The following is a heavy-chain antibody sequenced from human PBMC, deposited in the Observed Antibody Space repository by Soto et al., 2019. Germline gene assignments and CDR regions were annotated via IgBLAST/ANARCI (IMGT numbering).Heavy chain of an antibody. CDR3: ARDITMVRGVYYYYYGMDV. CDR2: IYWDDDK. J-gene: IGHJ6*02. V-gene: IGHV2-5*02. CDR1: GFSLSTSGVG. D-gene: IGHD3-10*01. Sequence: QITLKESGPPLVKPTQTLTLTCTFSGFSLSTSGVGVGWIRQPPGKALEWLALIYWDDDKRYSPSLKSRLTITKDTSKNQVVLTMTNMDPVDTATYYCARDITMVRGVYYYYYGMDVWGQGTTVTVSS.